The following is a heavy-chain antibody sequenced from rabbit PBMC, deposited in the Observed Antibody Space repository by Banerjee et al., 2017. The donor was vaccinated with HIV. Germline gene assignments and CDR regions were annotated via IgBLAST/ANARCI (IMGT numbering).Heavy chain of an antibody. V-gene: IGHV1S45*01. Sequence: QEQLVESGGGLVQPGASLTLTCTASGFDFSNYNFMCWVRQAPGKGLEWIACIDSGSRDFTYSASWAQGRFTISKTSSTTVTLQMTSLTVADTATYSCARDTGSSFSSYGMDLWGPGTLVTVS. CDR3: ARDTGSSFSSYGMDL. D-gene: IGHD8-1*01. J-gene: IGHJ6*01. CDR2: IDSGSRDFT. CDR1: GFDFSNYNF.